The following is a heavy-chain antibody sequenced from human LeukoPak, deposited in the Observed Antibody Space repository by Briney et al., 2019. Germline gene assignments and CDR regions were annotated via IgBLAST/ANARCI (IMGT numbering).Heavy chain of an antibody. CDR2: IKLDGSEK. CDR3: ARVASDALSYFDY. CDR1: GFTFGKYW. Sequence: PGGSLRLSCVASGFTFGKYWMSWVRQAPGKGLEWVANIKLDGSEKNYVDSVKGRFTISRDNTKNSLYLQMNSLRAEDTAVYYCARVASDALSYFDYWGQGTLVTVSS. V-gene: IGHV3-7*01. J-gene: IGHJ4*02.